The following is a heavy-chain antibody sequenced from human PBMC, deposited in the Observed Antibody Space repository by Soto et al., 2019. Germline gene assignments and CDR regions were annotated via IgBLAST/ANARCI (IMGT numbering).Heavy chain of an antibody. Sequence: PSETLSLTCTVSGGSISSGGYYWSWIRQHPGKGLEWIGYIYYSGSTYYNPSLKSRVSISVDTSKNQFSLKLSSVTAEDTAVYYCARAEDSVHYYDPSGVDYWGRGTLVTVSS. CDR1: GGSISSGGYY. D-gene: IGHD3-22*01. J-gene: IGHJ4*02. V-gene: IGHV4-31*03. CDR3: ARAEDSVHYYDPSGVDY. CDR2: IYYSGST.